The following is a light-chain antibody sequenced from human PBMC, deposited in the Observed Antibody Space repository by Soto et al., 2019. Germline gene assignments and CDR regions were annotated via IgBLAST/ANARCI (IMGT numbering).Light chain of an antibody. CDR2: DAS. CDR3: QQRSNWPQLT. J-gene: IGKJ4*01. CDR1: QSVSNY. V-gene: IGKV3-11*01. Sequence: EIVLTQSPATLSLSPGERATLSCRASQSVSNYLAWYQHKPGQAPRLLISDASNRATGIPARFSGSGSGTDFTLTISSLESEDFAVYYCQQRSNWPQLTFGGGTKVEVK.